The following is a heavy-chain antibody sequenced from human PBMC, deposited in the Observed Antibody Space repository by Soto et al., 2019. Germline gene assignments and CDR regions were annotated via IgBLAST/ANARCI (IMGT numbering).Heavy chain of an antibody. V-gene: IGHV3-23*01. D-gene: IGHD1-26*01. CDR2: ISGSGGST. J-gene: IGHJ6*03. CDR3: AKGGTLWTPNFQIVYYYYYMDV. CDR1: GFTFSSYA. Sequence: EVQLLESGGGLVQPGGSLRLSCAASGFTFSSYAMSWVRQAPGKGLEWVSAISGSGGSTYYADSVKGRFTISRDNSKNTLYLQMNSLRAEDTAVYYCAKGGTLWTPNFQIVYYYYYMDVWGKGTTVTVSS.